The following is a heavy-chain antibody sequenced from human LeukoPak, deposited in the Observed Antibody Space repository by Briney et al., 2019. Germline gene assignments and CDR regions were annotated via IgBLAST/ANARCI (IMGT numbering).Heavy chain of an antibody. D-gene: IGHD2-2*02. CDR1: GFTFSSYA. CDR3: AKGRTAYCSSTSCYTIDH. V-gene: IGHV3-23*01. CDR2: ISGSGGST. J-gene: IGHJ4*02. Sequence: GGSLRLSCAAPGFTFSSYAMSWVRQAPGKGLEWVSGISGSGGSTYYADSVKGRFTISRDNSKNTLYLQMNSLRAEDTAVYYCAKGRTAYCSSTSCYTIDHWGQGTLVTVSS.